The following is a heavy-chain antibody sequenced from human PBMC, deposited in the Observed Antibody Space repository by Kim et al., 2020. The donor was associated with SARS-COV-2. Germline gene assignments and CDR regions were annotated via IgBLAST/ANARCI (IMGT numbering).Heavy chain of an antibody. V-gene: IGHV3-30-3*01. CDR3: ARDRGPLKGSVDFWSGHDAFDI. Sequence: GGSLRLSCAASGFTFSSYAMHWVRQAPGKGLEWVAVISYDGSNKYYADSVKGRFTISRDNSKNTLYLQMNSLRAEDTAVYYCARDRGPLKGSVDFWSGHDAFDIWGQGTMVTVSS. CDR1: GFTFSSYA. D-gene: IGHD3-3*01. J-gene: IGHJ3*02. CDR2: ISYDGSNK.